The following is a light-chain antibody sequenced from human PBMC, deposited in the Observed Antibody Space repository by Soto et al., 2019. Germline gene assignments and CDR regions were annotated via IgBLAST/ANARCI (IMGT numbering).Light chain of an antibody. CDR2: DGT. CDR3: HQYFNPRT. V-gene: IGKV1-33*01. Sequence: DTRLTQSPSSLSASVGDRVTITCQASQRISDYLNWYQQKPGKAPKLLIYDGTKLETGVPSRFSGSGSGTEFTFTISSLQPEDTATYYCHQYFNPRTFGGGTKVDIK. J-gene: IGKJ4*01. CDR1: QRISDY.